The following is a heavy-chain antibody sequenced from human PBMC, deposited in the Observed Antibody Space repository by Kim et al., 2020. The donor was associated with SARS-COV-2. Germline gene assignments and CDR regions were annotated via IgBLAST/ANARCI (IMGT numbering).Heavy chain of an antibody. V-gene: IGHV1-24*01. D-gene: IGHD2-2*01. Sequence: SVKVSCKVSGYTLTELSMHWVRQAPGKGLEWMGGFDPEDGETIYAQKFQGRVTMTEDTSTDTAYMELSSLRSEDTAVYYCATAPAYCSSTSCQPNWFDPWGQGTLVTVSS. CDR2: FDPEDGET. J-gene: IGHJ5*02. CDR1: GYTLTELS. CDR3: ATAPAYCSSTSCQPNWFDP.